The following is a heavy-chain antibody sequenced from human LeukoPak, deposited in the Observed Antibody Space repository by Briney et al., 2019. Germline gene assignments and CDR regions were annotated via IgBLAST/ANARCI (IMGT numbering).Heavy chain of an antibody. CDR1: GFTFSSYW. CDR2: IKQGGSEK. D-gene: IGHD6-13*01. V-gene: IGHV3-7*01. CDR3: ARVRIAAAGYYFDY. J-gene: IGHJ4*02. Sequence: GGSLRLSCAASGFTFSSYWMSWVRQAPGKGLEWVANIKQGGSEKYYVDSVKGRFTISRDNAKNSLYLQMNSLRAEDTAVYYCARVRIAAAGYYFDYWGQGTLVTVSS.